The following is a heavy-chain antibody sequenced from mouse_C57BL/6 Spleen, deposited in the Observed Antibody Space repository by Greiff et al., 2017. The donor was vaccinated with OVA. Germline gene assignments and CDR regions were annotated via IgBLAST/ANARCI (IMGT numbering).Heavy chain of an antibody. CDR3: ARGGTWFDY. CDR1: GFTFSDYY. D-gene: IGHD3-3*01. V-gene: IGHV5-16*01. Sequence: EVNVVESEGGLVQPGSSMKLSCTASGFTFSDYYMAWVRQVPEKGLEWVANINYDGSSTYYLDSLKSRFIISRDNAKNILYLQMSSLKSEDTATYYCARGGTWFDYWGQGTTLTVSS. J-gene: IGHJ2*01. CDR2: INYDGSST.